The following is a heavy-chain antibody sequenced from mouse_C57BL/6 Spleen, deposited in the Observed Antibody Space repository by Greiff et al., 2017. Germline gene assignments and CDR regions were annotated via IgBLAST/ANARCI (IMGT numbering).Heavy chain of an antibody. CDR2: IDPSDSET. Sequence: VQLQQPGAELVRPGSSVKLSCKASGYTFTSYWMHWVKQRPIQGLEWIGNIDPSDSETHYNQKFKDKATLTVDKSSSTAYMQLSSLTSEDSAVYYRARSRLRPDAMDYWGQGTSVTVSS. CDR3: ARSRLRPDAMDY. CDR1: GYTFTSYW. J-gene: IGHJ4*01. V-gene: IGHV1-52*01. D-gene: IGHD2-4*01.